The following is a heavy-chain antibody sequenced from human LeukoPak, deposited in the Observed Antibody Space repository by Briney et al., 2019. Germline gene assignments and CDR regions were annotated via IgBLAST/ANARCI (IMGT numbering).Heavy chain of an antibody. CDR3: AREMFKLELDYYYYMDV. D-gene: IGHD1-7*01. V-gene: IGHV1-2*06. CDR2: INPNSGGT. J-gene: IGHJ6*03. CDR1: GYTFTGYY. Sequence: ASVKVSCKASGYTFTGYYMHWVRQAPGQGLEWMGRINPNSGGTNYAQKFQGRVTMTRGTSISTAYMELSRLRSDDTAVYYCAREMFKLELDYYYYMDVWGKGTTVTVSS.